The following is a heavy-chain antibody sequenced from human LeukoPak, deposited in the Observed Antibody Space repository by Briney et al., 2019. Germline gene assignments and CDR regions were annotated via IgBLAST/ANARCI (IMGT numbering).Heavy chain of an antibody. V-gene: IGHV3-9*01. CDR2: ISWNSGSI. CDR1: GFTFDDYA. Sequence: GGSLRLSCAASGFTFDDYAMHWVRQAPGKGLEWVSGISWNSGSIDYADSVKGQFTISRDNAKNSLYLQMNSLRAEDTAVYYCAKEGSSYYDYVWGSYRSYFDYWGQGTLVTVSS. J-gene: IGHJ4*02. D-gene: IGHD3-16*02. CDR3: AKEGSSYYDYVWGSYRSYFDY.